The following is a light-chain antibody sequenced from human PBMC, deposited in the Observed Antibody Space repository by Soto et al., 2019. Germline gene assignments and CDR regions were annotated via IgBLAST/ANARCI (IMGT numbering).Light chain of an antibody. J-gene: IGLJ1*01. Sequence: QSVLTQPRSVSGSPGQSVTISCTGTSSDVGGHNYVSWYQQHPGKAPKLLISSITKRSSGVPDRFSGSKSGNTASLTISGLQTEDEADYYCCSYAGNYDYVFGTGTKVTVL. CDR1: SSDVGGHNY. CDR2: SIT. CDR3: CSYAGNYDYV. V-gene: IGLV2-11*01.